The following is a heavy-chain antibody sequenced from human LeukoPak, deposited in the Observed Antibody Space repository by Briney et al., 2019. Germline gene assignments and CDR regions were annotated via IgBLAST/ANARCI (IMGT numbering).Heavy chain of an antibody. CDR2: ISGSGGST. CDR3: ARDRSPYGSGSSDY. CDR1: GFTFSSYA. J-gene: IGHJ4*02. V-gene: IGHV3-23*01. D-gene: IGHD3-10*01. Sequence: GGSLRLSCAASGFTFSSYAMSWVRQAPGKGLEWVSAISGSGGSTYYADSVKGRFTISRDNSKNTLYLQMNSLRAEDTAVYYCARDRSPYGSGSSDYWGQGTLVTVSS.